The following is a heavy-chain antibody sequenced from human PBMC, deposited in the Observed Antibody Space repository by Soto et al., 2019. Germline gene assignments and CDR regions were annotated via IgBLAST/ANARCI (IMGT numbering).Heavy chain of an antibody. J-gene: IGHJ6*02. CDR3: ARDAYYDSSGHYYYGMDV. CDR1: GYTFTSYG. D-gene: IGHD3-22*01. Sequence: QVQLVQSGAEVKKPGASVKVSCKASGYTFTSYGISWVRQAPGQGLEWMGWISAYNGNTNYAQKRQGRVTMTTDTSTSTAYMELRSLRSDDTAVYSCARDAYYDSSGHYYYGMDVWGQGTTVTVSS. CDR2: ISAYNGNT. V-gene: IGHV1-18*01.